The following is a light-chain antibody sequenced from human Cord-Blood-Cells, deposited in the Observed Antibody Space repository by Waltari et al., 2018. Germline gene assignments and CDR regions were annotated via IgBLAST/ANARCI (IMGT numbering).Light chain of an antibody. J-gene: IGLJ3*02. CDR1: TSSVGGYNY. CDR2: DVS. Sequence: QSALTQPRSVSGSPGQSVPLSCTGTTSSVGGYNYVSCYQQHPGKAPKLMIYDVSKRPSGVPDRFSGSKSGNTASLTISGLQAEDEADYYCCSYAGSEVFGGGTKLTVL. CDR3: CSYAGSEV. V-gene: IGLV2-11*01.